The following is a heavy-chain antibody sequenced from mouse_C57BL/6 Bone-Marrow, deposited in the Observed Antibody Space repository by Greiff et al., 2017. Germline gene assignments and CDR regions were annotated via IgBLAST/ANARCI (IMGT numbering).Heavy chain of an antibody. J-gene: IGHJ2*01. Sequence: ESGPGLVKPSQSLSLTCSVTGYSITSGYYWNWIRQFPGNKLEWMGYISYDGSNNYNPSLKNRISITRDTSKNQFFLKLNSVTTEDTATYYCARRFITTPDYWGQGTTLTVSS. V-gene: IGHV3-6*01. CDR1: GYSITSGYY. D-gene: IGHD1-1*01. CDR3: ARRFITTPDY. CDR2: ISYDGSN.